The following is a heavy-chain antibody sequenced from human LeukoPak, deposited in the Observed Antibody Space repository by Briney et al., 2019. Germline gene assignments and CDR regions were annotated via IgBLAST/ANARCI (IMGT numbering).Heavy chain of an antibody. J-gene: IGHJ4*02. D-gene: IGHD6-13*01. CDR1: GFAFRSYA. CDR2: ISYDGSNK. V-gene: IGHV3-30-3*01. Sequence: GGSLILSCAASGFAFRSYAMSWVRQAPGEGLEWVAVISYDGSNKYYADSVKGRFTISRDNSNNTLYLQMNSLRAEDTAVYYCARGPGSFRRDYFDYWGQGTLVTVSS. CDR3: ARGPGSFRRDYFDY.